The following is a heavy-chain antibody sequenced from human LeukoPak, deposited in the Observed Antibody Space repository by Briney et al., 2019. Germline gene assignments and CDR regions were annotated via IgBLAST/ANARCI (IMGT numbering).Heavy chain of an antibody. CDR1: GGSFNNYY. D-gene: IGHD5-24*01. J-gene: IGHJ4*02. CDR2: IYSSGST. Sequence: SETLSLTCTVSGGSFNNYYWSWIRQPAGKGLEWVGRIYSSGSTDHHPSLKSPFTMAVDTSKNHFALNLTSVAAADSAVYYCARARGRLHLIDYWGQGTLVTVSS. V-gene: IGHV4-4*07. CDR3: ARARGRLHLIDY.